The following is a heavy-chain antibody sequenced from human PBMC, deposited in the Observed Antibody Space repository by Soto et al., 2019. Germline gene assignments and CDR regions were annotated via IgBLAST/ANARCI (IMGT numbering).Heavy chain of an antibody. CDR1: GGSIGGYY. Sequence: LSLTCTVSGGSIGGYYWSWIRQAPGQGLEWIGYIYYTGRTKYNPSLKTRVTMSADTTKNQVSLRLTSVTAADTAVYYCARVRERLQYFDWFYHFDSWGQGTLVTVSS. CDR3: ARVRERLQYFDWFYHFDS. D-gene: IGHD3-9*01. V-gene: IGHV4-59*12. CDR2: IYYTGRT. J-gene: IGHJ4*02.